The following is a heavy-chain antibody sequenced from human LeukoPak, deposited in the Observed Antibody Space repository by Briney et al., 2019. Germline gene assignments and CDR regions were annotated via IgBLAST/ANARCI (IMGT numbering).Heavy chain of an antibody. Sequence: GGSLRLSCATSGFTVSSNYVSWVRQAPGKGLEWVSVIYDSGTTYYADSVKGRFLIFRDTSKNTVDLQMNSLRVEDTAVYYCAGRRSSGWYAYWGQGTLVTVSS. V-gene: IGHV3-53*01. J-gene: IGHJ4*02. CDR1: GFTVSSNY. D-gene: IGHD6-19*01. CDR3: AGRRSSGWYAY. CDR2: IYDSGTT.